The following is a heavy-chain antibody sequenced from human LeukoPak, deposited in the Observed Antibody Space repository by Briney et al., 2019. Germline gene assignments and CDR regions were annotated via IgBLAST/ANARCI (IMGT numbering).Heavy chain of an antibody. J-gene: IGHJ4*02. V-gene: IGHV3-53*01. CDR3: ARGAYSSRPVAPTD. CDR1: GFTVSSNY. Sequence: PGGSLRLSCAASGFTVSSNYMSWVRQAPGKGLEWVSVIYSGGSTYYADSVKGRFTISRDNSKSTLYIQMNSLRAEDTAVYYCARGAYSSRPVAPTDWGQGTLVTVSS. CDR2: IYSGGST. D-gene: IGHD6-13*01.